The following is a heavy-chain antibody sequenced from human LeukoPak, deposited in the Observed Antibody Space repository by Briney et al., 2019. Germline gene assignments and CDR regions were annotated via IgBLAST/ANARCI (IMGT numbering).Heavy chain of an antibody. Sequence: GASVKVSCKASGYTFTSYDINWVRQATGQGLEWMGWMNPNSGNTNYAQKLQGRVTMTTDTSTSTAYMELRSLRSDDTAVYYCARIRGVTTLDYWGQGTLVTVSS. V-gene: IGHV1-18*01. CDR2: MNPNSGNT. D-gene: IGHD4-17*01. CDR3: ARIRGVTTLDY. J-gene: IGHJ4*02. CDR1: GYTFTSYD.